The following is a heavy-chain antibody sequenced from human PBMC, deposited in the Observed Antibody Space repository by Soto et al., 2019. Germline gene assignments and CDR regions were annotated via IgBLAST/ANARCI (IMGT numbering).Heavy chain of an antibody. Sequence: PSETLSLTCTVSGDSISSSSYYWGWIRQPPGKGLEWIGSIYYSGSTYYNPSLKSRVTISVDTSKNQFSLKLSSVTAADTAVYYCASQTGGDYEEDVYFDYWGQGTLVTVSS. J-gene: IGHJ4*02. D-gene: IGHD4-17*01. CDR1: GDSISSSSYY. CDR2: IYYSGST. V-gene: IGHV4-39*07. CDR3: ASQTGGDYEEDVYFDY.